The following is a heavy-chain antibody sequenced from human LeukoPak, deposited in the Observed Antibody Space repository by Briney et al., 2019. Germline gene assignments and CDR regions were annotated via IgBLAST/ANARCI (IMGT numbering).Heavy chain of an antibody. V-gene: IGHV1-2*06. Sequence: ASVKVSSKASGYTFTGYYMHWVRQAPGQGLEWMGRINPNSGGTNYAQKFQGRVTMTRDTSISTAYMELSRLRSDDTAVYYCARERLTLYYYDSSGYPDDYWGQGTLVTVSS. CDR1: GYTFTGYY. J-gene: IGHJ4*02. CDR3: ARERLTLYYYDSSGYPDDY. CDR2: INPNSGGT. D-gene: IGHD3-22*01.